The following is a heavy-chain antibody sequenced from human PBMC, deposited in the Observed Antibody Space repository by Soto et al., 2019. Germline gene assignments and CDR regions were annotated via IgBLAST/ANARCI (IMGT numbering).Heavy chain of an antibody. CDR2: IFSNDAK. D-gene: IGHD4-17*01. V-gene: IGHV2-26*01. CDR3: ARSLYVDYVHWYFDL. CDR1: GFSLRNTRMG. J-gene: IGHJ2*01. Sequence: QVTLKESGPVLVKPTETLTLTCTVSGFSLRNTRMGVSWIRQSPGKALEWLARIFSNDAKSYSPSLKSRLAISRDTSKSQVVLTMTNVAPVDTATYYCARSLYVDYVHWYFDLWGRGTLVTVSS.